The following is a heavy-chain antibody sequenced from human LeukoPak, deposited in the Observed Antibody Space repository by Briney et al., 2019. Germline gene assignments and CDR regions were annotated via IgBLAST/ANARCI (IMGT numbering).Heavy chain of an antibody. Sequence: ASVKVSCKASGYTFTSDHINWVRQATGQGLEWMGWMNPNSGNTGYAQKFQGRVTMTRNTSISTAYMELSSLRSEDTAVYYCARVGYYYDSSGYSPGSTHYYYMDVWGKGTTVTVSS. CDR1: GYTFTSDH. CDR3: ARVGYYYDSSGYSPGSTHYYYMDV. D-gene: IGHD3-22*01. CDR2: MNPNSGNT. J-gene: IGHJ6*03. V-gene: IGHV1-8*01.